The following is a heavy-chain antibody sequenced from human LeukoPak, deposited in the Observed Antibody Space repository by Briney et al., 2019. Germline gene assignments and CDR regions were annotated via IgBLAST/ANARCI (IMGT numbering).Heavy chain of an antibody. J-gene: IGHJ6*03. D-gene: IGHD2-2*02. Sequence: ASVKVSCKASGYIFSGHGISWVRQAPGQGLEWMGWISPYNGNTKYAQKLHARVTMTTDTATNTVYMELRSLRSDDTAVYYCARELTYTDNYYYYYYMDVWGKGTTVTVSS. V-gene: IGHV1-18*01. CDR1: GYIFSGHG. CDR3: ARELTYTDNYYYYYYMDV. CDR2: ISPYNGNT.